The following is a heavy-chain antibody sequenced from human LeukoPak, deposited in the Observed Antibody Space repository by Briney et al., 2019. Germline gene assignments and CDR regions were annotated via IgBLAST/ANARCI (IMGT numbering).Heavy chain of an antibody. D-gene: IGHD3-10*02. V-gene: IGHV3-7*03. J-gene: IGHJ4*02. CDR1: GYTFSPYW. CDR2: ISDGGSAT. CDR3: TRENYVPDS. Sequence: GGSLSLSCVASGYTFSPYWMSWVRQTPGKGLEWVASISDGGSATYYVDSVRGRFTISRDDAKNSLFLQMNGLRADDTAVYYCTRENYVPDSWGQGTLVTVSS.